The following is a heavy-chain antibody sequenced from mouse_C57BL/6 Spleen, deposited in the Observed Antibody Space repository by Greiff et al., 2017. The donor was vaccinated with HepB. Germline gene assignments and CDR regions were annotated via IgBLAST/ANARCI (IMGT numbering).Heavy chain of an antibody. CDR3: ASEANISYAMDY. Sequence: VQLVESGAELVRPGASVKLSCKASGYTFTDYYIHWVKQRPGQGLEWIARIYPGSGNTYYNEKFKGKATLTAEKSSSTAYMQLSSLTSEDSAVYFWASEANISYAMDYWGQGTSVTVSS. CDR2: IYPGSGNT. J-gene: IGHJ4*01. CDR1: GYTFTDYY. D-gene: IGHD3-2*02. V-gene: IGHV1-76*01.